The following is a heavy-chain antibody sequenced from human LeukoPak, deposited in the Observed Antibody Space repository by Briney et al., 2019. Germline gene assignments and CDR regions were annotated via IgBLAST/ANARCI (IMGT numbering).Heavy chain of an antibody. J-gene: IGHJ5*02. D-gene: IGHD2-2*01. CDR1: GYTFTSYA. CDR2: INPNSGGT. Sequence: ASVKVSCKASGYTFTSYAMNWVRQAPGQGLEWMGWINPNSGGTNYAQKFQGRVTMTRDTSISTAYMELSRLRSDDTAVYYCARVVPANSAGRRFDPWGQGTLVTVSS. CDR3: ARVVPANSAGRRFDP. V-gene: IGHV1-2*02.